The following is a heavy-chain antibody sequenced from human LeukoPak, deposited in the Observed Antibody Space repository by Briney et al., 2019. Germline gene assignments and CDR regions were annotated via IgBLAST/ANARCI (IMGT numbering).Heavy chain of an antibody. V-gene: IGHV3-30-3*01. J-gene: IGHJ6*02. CDR3: AKAQPPYYDFWSGSKEYYYYYGMDV. Sequence: GGSLRLSCAASGFTFSSYAMHWVRQAPGKGLEWVAVISYDGSNKYYADSVKGRFTISRDNSKNTLYLQMNSLRAEDTAVYYCAKAQPPYYDFWSGSKEYYYYYGMDVWGQGTTVTVSS. CDR1: GFTFSSYA. CDR2: ISYDGSNK. D-gene: IGHD3-3*01.